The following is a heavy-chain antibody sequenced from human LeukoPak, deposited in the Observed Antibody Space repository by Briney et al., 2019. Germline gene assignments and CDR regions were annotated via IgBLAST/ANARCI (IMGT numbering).Heavy chain of an antibody. Sequence: PSETLSLTCTVSGGSISSYYWSWIRQPAGKGLEWIGRIYTSGSTNYNPSLKSRVTMSVDTSENQFSLKLSSVTAADTAVYYCAMDTPYDFWSGYYYWGQGTLVTVSS. J-gene: IGHJ4*02. D-gene: IGHD3-3*01. CDR2: IYTSGST. CDR1: GGSISSYY. CDR3: AMDTPYDFWSGYYY. V-gene: IGHV4-4*07.